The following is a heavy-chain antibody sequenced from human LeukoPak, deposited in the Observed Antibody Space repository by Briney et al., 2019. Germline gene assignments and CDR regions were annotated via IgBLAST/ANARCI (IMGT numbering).Heavy chain of an antibody. D-gene: IGHD3-3*01. Sequence: GRSLRLSCAASGFTFSSYAMHWVRQAPGKGLEWVAVISYDGSNKYYADSVEGRFTISRDNSKNTLYLQMNSLRAEDTAVYYCAKSSSHYDFWSGYYSYFDYWGQGTLVTVSS. V-gene: IGHV3-30-3*02. CDR1: GFTFSSYA. J-gene: IGHJ4*02. CDR2: ISYDGSNK. CDR3: AKSSSHYDFWSGYYSYFDY.